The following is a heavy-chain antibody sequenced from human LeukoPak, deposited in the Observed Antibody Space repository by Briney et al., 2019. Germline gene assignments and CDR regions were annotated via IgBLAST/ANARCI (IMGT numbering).Heavy chain of an antibody. V-gene: IGHV3-30*02. CDR2: IRYDGSNK. Sequence: GSLRLSCAASGFTFSSYGMHWVRQAPGKGLEWVAFIRYDGSNKYYADSVKSRFTISRDNSKNTLYLQMNSLRAEDTAVYYCAKDHYYYDSSGYYSHYWGQGTLVTVSS. CDR1: GFTFSSYG. D-gene: IGHD3-22*01. CDR3: AKDHYYYDSSGYYSHY. J-gene: IGHJ4*02.